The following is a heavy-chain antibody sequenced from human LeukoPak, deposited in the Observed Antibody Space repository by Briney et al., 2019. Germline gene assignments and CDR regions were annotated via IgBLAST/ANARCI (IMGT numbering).Heavy chain of an antibody. J-gene: IGHJ5*02. CDR2: MNPNSGST. V-gene: IGHV1-8*03. Sequence: ASVKVSCKASGYTFTSYDINWVRQATGQGLEWMGWMNPNSGSTGYAQRLQGRVTITRNTSISTAYMELSSLRSEDTAVYYCARGHYYDSSTPDGFDPWGQGTLVTVSS. CDR1: GYTFTSYD. CDR3: ARGHYYDSSTPDGFDP. D-gene: IGHD3-22*01.